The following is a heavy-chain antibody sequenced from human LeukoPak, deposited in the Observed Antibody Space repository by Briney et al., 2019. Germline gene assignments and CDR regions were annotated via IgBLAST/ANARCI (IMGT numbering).Heavy chain of an antibody. CDR2: IYYSGST. D-gene: IGHD5-12*01. CDR3: ARDPTGGYYFDY. J-gene: IGHJ4*02. CDR1: GGSISSGGYY. Sequence: PSETLSLTCTVSGGSISSGGYYWSWIRQHPGKGLEWIGYIYYSGSTYYNPSLKSRVTISVDTSKNQFSLKLSSVTAADTAVYYCARDPTGGYYFDYWGQGTLVTVSS. V-gene: IGHV4-31*03.